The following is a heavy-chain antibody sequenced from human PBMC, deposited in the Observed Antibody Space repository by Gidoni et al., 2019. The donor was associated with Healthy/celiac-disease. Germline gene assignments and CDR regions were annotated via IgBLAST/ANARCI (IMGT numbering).Heavy chain of an antibody. V-gene: IGHV4-61*02. Sequence: QVQLQESGPGLVKPSQTLSLTCTVSGGSISSGSYSWSLIRQPAGKGLEWMGRIYTSGSTTYNPSLKSRVTISVDTSKNQFSLKLSSVTAADTAVYYCARETCSGGSCYSYYYYGMDVWGQGTTVTVSS. J-gene: IGHJ6*02. D-gene: IGHD2-15*01. CDR2: IYTSGST. CDR1: GGSISSGSYS. CDR3: ARETCSGGSCYSYYYYGMDV.